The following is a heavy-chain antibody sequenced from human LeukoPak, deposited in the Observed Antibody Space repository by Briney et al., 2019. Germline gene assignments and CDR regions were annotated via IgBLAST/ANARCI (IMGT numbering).Heavy chain of an antibody. Sequence: SETLSLTCTVSGGSISSYYWSWIRQPPGKGLEWIGYIYYSGSTNYNPSLKSRVTVSVDTSKNQFSLRLSSATAADTAVYHCARVGVGATDAFDIWGQGTMVTVSS. CDR1: GGSISSYY. J-gene: IGHJ3*02. CDR2: IYYSGST. V-gene: IGHV4-59*01. CDR3: ARVGVGATDAFDI. D-gene: IGHD1-26*01.